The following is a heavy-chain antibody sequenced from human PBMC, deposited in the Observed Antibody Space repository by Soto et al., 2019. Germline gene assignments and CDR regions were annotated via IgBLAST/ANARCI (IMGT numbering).Heavy chain of an antibody. V-gene: IGHV1-18*04. CDR2: ISAYNGNT. J-gene: IGHJ4*02. D-gene: IGHD5-18*01. CDR1: GYTFTSYG. Sequence: ASVKVSCKASGYTFTSYGISLVRQAPGQGLEWMGWISAYNGNTNYAQKLQGRVTMTTDTSTSTAYMELRSLRSDDTAVYYCARDLGIQLWYPRGYWGQGTLVTVSS. CDR3: ARDLGIQLWYPRGY.